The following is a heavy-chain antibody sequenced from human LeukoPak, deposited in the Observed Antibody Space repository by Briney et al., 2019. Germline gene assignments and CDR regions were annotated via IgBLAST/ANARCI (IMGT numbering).Heavy chain of an antibody. CDR3: ARSSPDFSSLEPYAFDI. J-gene: IGHJ3*02. D-gene: IGHD6-13*01. Sequence: SETLSLTCTVSGDSISSGDYSWSWIRQPPGKGLEWIGYIYYSGSTYYNPSLKSRVTISVDTSKNQFSLKLSSVTAADTAVYYCARSSPDFSSLEPYAFDIWGQGTMVTVSS. CDR2: IYYSGST. V-gene: IGHV4-30-4*07. CDR1: GDSISSGDYS.